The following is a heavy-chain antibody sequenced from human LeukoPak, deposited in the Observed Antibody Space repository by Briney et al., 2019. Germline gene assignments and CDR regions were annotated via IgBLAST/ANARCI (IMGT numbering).Heavy chain of an antibody. CDR1: GGSISGYY. V-gene: IGHV4-59*08. D-gene: IGHD4-17*01. CDR2: IYYSGST. J-gene: IGHJ4*02. Sequence: SETLSLTCTVSGGSISGYYWSWIRQPPGKGLEWIGYIYYSGSTNYSPSLKSRVTISVDTSKNQFSLKLSSVTAADTAVYYCARWGTVARFIVDYWGQGTLVTVSS. CDR3: ARWGTVARFIVDY.